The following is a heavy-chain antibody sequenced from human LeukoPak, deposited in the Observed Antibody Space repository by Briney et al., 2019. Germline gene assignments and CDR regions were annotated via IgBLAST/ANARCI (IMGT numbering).Heavy chain of an antibody. J-gene: IGHJ5*02. CDR1: GGSISSSSYY. CDR3: ARGRLIVVVPAASRGKYNWFDP. V-gene: IGHV4-39*01. Sequence: SETLSLTCTVSGGSISSSSYYWGWIRQPPGKGLEWIGSIYYSGSTYYNPSLKSRVTISVDTSKNQFSLKLSSVTAADTAVYYCARGRLIVVVPAASRGKYNWFDPWGQGTLVTVSS. D-gene: IGHD2-2*01. CDR2: IYYSGST.